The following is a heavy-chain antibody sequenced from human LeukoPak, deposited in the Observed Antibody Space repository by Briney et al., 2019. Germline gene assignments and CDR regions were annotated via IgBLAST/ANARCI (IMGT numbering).Heavy chain of an antibody. CDR1: GDSVSSNSVT. Sequence: SQTLSLTCAISGDSVSSNSVTWNWIRQSPSRGLEWLGRTYYRSTWYNDYAVSVRGRITVNPDTSKNQFSLHLNSVTPEDTAVYCCARRLTQYDCFDPWGQGVLVTVSS. CDR3: ARRLTQYDCFDP. V-gene: IGHV6-1*01. D-gene: IGHD2-2*01. J-gene: IGHJ5*02. CDR2: TYYRSTWYN.